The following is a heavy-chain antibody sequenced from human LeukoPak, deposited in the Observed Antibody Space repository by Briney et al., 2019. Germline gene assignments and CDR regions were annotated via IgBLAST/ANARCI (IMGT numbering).Heavy chain of an antibody. J-gene: IGHJ4*02. D-gene: IGHD4-17*01. V-gene: IGHV1-69*13. CDR1: GGTFSSYA. CDR2: IIPIFGTA. Sequence: SVKVSYKASGGTFSSYAISWVRQAPGQGLEWMGGIIPIFGTANYAQKFQGRVTITADESTSTAYMELSSLRSEDTAVYYCARDSYGDYGAREYWGQGTLVTVSS. CDR3: ARDSYGDYGAREY.